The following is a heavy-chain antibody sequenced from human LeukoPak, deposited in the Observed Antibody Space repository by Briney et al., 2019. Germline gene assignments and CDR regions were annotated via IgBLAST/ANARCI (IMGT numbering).Heavy chain of an antibody. CDR1: GYTFTNYY. Sequence: ASVRLSCKASGYTFTNYYMHWGRQAPGQGLEWMGLINPTGTSTNYAQKFRGRVTMTRDTSTTTVYMELSSLRSEDTAVYYCAREEAGGYFDYWGQGTLVTVSS. CDR3: AREEAGGYFDY. CDR2: INPTGTST. V-gene: IGHV1-46*01. D-gene: IGHD2-8*02. J-gene: IGHJ4*02.